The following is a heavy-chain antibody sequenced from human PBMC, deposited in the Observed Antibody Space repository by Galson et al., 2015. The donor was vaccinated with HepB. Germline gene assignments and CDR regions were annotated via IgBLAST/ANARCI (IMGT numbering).Heavy chain of an antibody. CDR1: GLIFSDYY. D-gene: IGHD6-19*01. J-gene: IGHJ5*01. CDR3: ATIPADRNGWYHHDS. CDR2: ITSSGSAI. V-gene: IGHV3-11*01. Sequence: SLRLSCAASGLIFSDYYMCWVRQAPGKGLEWVSYITSSGSAIYADSVKGRFTVSRDNDKNSLFLQMNSLRGEDTAVYYCATIPADRNGWYHHDSWGQGTLVTVSS.